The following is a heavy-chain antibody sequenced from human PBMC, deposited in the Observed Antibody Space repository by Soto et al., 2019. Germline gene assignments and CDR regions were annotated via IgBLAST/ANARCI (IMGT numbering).Heavy chain of an antibody. CDR3: ASGREDYIWGSYRPADAFDI. V-gene: IGHV4-39*01. J-gene: IGHJ3*02. CDR2: IYYSGST. Sequence: SETLSLTCTVSGGSISSSSYYWGWIRQPPGKGLEWIGSIYYSGSTYYNPSLKSRVTISVDTSKNQFSLKLSSVTAADTAVYYCASGREDYIWGSYRPADAFDIWGQGTMVTVSS. D-gene: IGHD3-16*02. CDR1: GGSISSSSYY.